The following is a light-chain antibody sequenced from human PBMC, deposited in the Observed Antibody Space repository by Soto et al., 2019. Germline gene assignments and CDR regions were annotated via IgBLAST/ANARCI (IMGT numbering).Light chain of an antibody. CDR2: EVS. Sequence: QSALTQPPSASGSPGQSVTISGTGSSSDIGGYNYVSWYQQHPGTAPHLIIYEVSKRPSGVSDRFSGSKSGSTASLTVSGLQADDEAHYFCSAYAGSDKFVIFGGGTKLTVL. V-gene: IGLV2-8*01. J-gene: IGLJ2*01. CDR3: SAYAGSDKFVI. CDR1: SSDIGGYNY.